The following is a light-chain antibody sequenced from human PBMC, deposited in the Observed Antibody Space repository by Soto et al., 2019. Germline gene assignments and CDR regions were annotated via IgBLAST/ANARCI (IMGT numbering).Light chain of an antibody. CDR3: CSYAGSSTFLYV. CDR2: EVS. V-gene: IGLV2-23*02. CDR1: SSDVGSYNL. J-gene: IGLJ1*01. Sequence: QSARTQPASVSGSPGQSITISCTGTSSDVGSYNLVSWYQQHPGKAPKLMIYEVSKRPSGVSNRFSGSKSGNTASLTISGLQAEDEADYSCCSYAGSSTFLYVFGTGNKVTVL.